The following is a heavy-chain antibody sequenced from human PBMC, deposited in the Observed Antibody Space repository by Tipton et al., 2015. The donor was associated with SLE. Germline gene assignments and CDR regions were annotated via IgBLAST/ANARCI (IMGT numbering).Heavy chain of an antibody. Sequence: LRLSCSVSGVSISDYSWSWIRQPPGKPLDWIGYFDDGGRSVKYNPSLKSRVTISLDTSKNHFSLKLSSVTAADTAVYYCARSWNDAPPDLGYWGQGTLVTVSS. D-gene: IGHD1-1*01. V-gene: IGHV4-59*01. CDR2: FDDGGRS. J-gene: IGHJ4*02. CDR3: ARSWNDAPPDLGY. CDR1: GVSISDYS.